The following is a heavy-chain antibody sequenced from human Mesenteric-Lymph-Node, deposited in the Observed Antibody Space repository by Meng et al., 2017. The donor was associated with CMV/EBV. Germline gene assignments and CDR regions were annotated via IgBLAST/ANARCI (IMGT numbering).Heavy chain of an antibody. D-gene: IGHD6-13*01. J-gene: IGHJ4*02. CDR2: INVGNGNT. V-gene: IGHV1-3*01. CDR1: GYIFTSHA. CDR3: ARDFEGLAAAAYLPGY. Sequence: GYIFTSHALHWVRQAPGQRLEWMGWINVGNGNTKYSQKFQGRVTITRDTSASTAYMELSSLRSEDTAVYYCARDFEGLAAAAYLPGYWGQGTLVTVSS.